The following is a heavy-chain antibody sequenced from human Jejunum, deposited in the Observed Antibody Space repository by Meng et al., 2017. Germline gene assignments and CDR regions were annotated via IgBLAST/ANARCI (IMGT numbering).Heavy chain of an antibody. Sequence: GESLKISCAASGFTFSDYYMSWIRQAPGKGLEWISHITSSGSAVYYADSVKGRFTISRDNAKTSLYLQMSSLRAEDTAVYCCARDAAYSGYDEAFDMWGQGTMVT. D-gene: IGHD5-12*01. V-gene: IGHV3-11*04. CDR2: ITSSGSAV. CDR3: ARDAAYSGYDEAFDM. J-gene: IGHJ3*02. CDR1: GFTFSDYY.